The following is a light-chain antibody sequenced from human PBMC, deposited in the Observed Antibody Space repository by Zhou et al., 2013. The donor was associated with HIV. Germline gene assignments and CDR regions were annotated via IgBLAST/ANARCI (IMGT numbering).Light chain of an antibody. J-gene: IGKJ2*01. CDR2: GAS. CDR3: QQYDSWPPNT. Sequence: IVMTQSPVTLSLSPGERATLSCRASQSVSINLAWYQQKPGRAPRVLIYGASTRATGVPARFSGSGSGTDFTLTISSLESEDCAVYYCQQYDSWPPNTFGQGTRLEI. V-gene: IGKV3-15*01. CDR1: QSVSIN.